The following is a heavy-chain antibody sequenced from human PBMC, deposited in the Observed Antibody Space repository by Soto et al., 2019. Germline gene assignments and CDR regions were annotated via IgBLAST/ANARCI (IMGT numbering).Heavy chain of an antibody. J-gene: IGHJ5*02. V-gene: IGHV4-34*01. D-gene: IGHD3-3*01. CDR1: GGSFSGYY. CDR3: ARGLHDFWSGYYYWFDP. Sequence: SETLSLTCAVYGGSFSGYYWSWIRQPPGKGLEWIGEINHSGSTNYNPSLKSRVTISVDTSKNQFSLKLSSVTAADTAVYYCARGLHDFWSGYYYWFDPWGQGTLVTVSS. CDR2: INHSGST.